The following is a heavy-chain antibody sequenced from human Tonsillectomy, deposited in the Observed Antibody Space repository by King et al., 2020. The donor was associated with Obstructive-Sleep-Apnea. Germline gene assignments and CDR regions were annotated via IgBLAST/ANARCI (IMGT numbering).Heavy chain of an antibody. V-gene: IGHV3-43D*03. J-gene: IGHJ4*02. CDR1: GFTFDDYA. D-gene: IGHD1-14*01. Sequence: VQLVESGGVVVQPGGSLRLSCAASGFTFDDYAMHWVRPAPGKGLEWVSLISWDGGSTYYADSVKGRFTISRDNSKNSLYLQMNSLRAEDTALYYCAKDRRRYPPGMYFDYWGQGTLVTVSS. CDR3: AKDRRRYPPGMYFDY. CDR2: ISWDGGST.